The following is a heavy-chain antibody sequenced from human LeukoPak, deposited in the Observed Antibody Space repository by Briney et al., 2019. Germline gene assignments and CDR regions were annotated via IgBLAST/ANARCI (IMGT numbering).Heavy chain of an antibody. V-gene: IGHV4-34*01. CDR3: ARVRIVVVPAAILDY. J-gene: IGHJ4*02. CDR1: GGSFSGYY. D-gene: IGHD2-2*01. CDR2: INHSGST. Sequence: PSETLSLTCAVYGGSFSGYYWSWIRQPPGKGLEWIGEINHSGSTNYNPSLKSRVTISVDTSKNQFSLKLSSVTAADTAVYYCARVRIVVVPAAILDYWGQGTLVTVSS.